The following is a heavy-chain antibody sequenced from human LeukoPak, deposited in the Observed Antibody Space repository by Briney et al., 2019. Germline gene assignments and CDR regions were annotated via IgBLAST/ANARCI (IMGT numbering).Heavy chain of an antibody. Sequence: PSETLSLTCVVSGYSISSGYSWGWIRQPPGKGLEWIGTIYHSGSTYYNPSLKSRVTISVDTSKNQFSLKLSSVTAADAAVYYWARFRAFRPYYFDYWGQGTLVTVSS. J-gene: IGHJ4*02. D-gene: IGHD2/OR15-2a*01. CDR3: ARFRAFRPYYFDY. CDR1: GYSISSGYS. CDR2: IYHSGST. V-gene: IGHV4-38-2*01.